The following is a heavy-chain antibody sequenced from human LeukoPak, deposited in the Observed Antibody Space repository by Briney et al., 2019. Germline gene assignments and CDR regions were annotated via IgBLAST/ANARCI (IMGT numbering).Heavy chain of an antibody. V-gene: IGHV4-4*07. D-gene: IGHD6-13*01. Sequence: PSETLSLTCTVSGGSISSYYWSWIRQPAGKGLEWIGRIYTSGSTNYNPSLKSRVTMSVDTSKNQFSLKLSSVTAADTAVYYCARDRASSSWYSWFDPWGQGTLVTVSS. J-gene: IGHJ5*02. CDR3: ARDRASSSWYSWFDP. CDR1: GGSISSYY. CDR2: IYTSGST.